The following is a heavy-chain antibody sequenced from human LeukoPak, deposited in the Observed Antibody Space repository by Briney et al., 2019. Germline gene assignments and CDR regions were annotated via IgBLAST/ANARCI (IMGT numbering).Heavy chain of an antibody. CDR2: IKQDGSAK. J-gene: IGHJ4*02. CDR1: GFIFSNYW. V-gene: IGHV3-7*01. CDR3: AGLNIVRATYFDS. Sequence: GGSLRLSCAASGFIFSNYWMSWVRQAPGKGLEWVANIKQDGSAKYYVDSVKGRFTISRDNAKNSLYLQMNSLRAEDTAVYYCAGLNIVRATYFDSWGQGTLVTVSS. D-gene: IGHD1-26*01.